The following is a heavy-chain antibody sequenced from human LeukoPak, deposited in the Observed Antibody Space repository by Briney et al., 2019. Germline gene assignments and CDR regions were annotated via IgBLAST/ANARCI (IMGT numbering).Heavy chain of an antibody. CDR3: ARDSSDTVAEYYFDY. J-gene: IGHJ4*02. Sequence: PGGSLRLSCAASGFAFSSYEMNWVRQAPGKGLEWVAVISYDGSSKDYADSVTGRFTNSRDNSKNTLYLQMHSLRPEDTALYYCARDSSDTVAEYYFDYWGQGTLVTVSS. V-gene: IGHV3-30-3*01. D-gene: IGHD5-12*01. CDR1: GFAFSSYE. CDR2: ISYDGSSK.